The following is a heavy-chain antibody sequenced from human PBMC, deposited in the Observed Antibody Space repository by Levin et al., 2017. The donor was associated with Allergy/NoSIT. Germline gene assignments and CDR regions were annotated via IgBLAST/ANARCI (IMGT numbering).Heavy chain of an antibody. Sequence: SETLSLTCAVSGGSISSGGYSWSWIRQPPGKGPEWIGNIYLSVSTNDNPSLKSRVTMSVDRSKNQFSLKLSYVTAADTAVYYCARVAGYSYGYYFDYWGPGTLVTVSS. CDR3: ARVAGYSYGYYFDY. D-gene: IGHD5-18*01. J-gene: IGHJ4*02. V-gene: IGHV4-30-2*01. CDR2: IYLSVST. CDR1: GGSISSGGYS.